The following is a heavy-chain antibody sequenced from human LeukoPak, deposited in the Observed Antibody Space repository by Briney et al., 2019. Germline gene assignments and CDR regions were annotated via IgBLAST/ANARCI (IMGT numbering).Heavy chain of an antibody. D-gene: IGHD2-8*01. CDR1: GFTFSRCW. CDR2: ISYDGSNK. CDR3: AKEERGGFCTNGVCYPGDY. Sequence: GGSLRLSCAASGFTFSRCWMKWVRQAPGKGLEWVAVISYDGSNKYYAGSVKGRFTISRDNSKNTLYLQMNSLTAEDTAVYYCAKEERGGFCTNGVCYPGDYWGQGTLVTVSS. J-gene: IGHJ4*02. V-gene: IGHV3-30*18.